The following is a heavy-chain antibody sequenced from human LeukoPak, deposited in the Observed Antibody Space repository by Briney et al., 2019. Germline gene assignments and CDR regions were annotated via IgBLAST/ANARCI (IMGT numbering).Heavy chain of an antibody. CDR1: GYTFTSYD. Sequence: GASVKVSCKASGYTFTSYDINWVRQATGQGLEWMGWMNPNSGNTGYAQKFQGRVTMTRNTSISTAYMELSSLRSEDTAVYYCAREYDSSGYYGYWGQGTLVTVSS. CDR3: AREYDSSGYYGY. V-gene: IGHV1-8*01. D-gene: IGHD3-22*01. J-gene: IGHJ4*02. CDR2: MNPNSGNT.